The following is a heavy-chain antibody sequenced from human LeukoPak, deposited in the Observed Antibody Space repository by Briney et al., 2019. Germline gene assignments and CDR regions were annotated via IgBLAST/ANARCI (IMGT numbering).Heavy chain of an antibody. D-gene: IGHD6-13*01. Sequence: GGSLRLSCAASGFTFSSYSMNWVRQAPGKGLEWVSSISTSRNYIYYADSVKGRFAISRDNAKNSLYLQMNSLRAEDTAVYYCARGRLAGYSSSSDFDYWGQGTLVTVSS. CDR2: ISTSRNYI. J-gene: IGHJ4*02. CDR1: GFTFSSYS. CDR3: ARGRLAGYSSSSDFDY. V-gene: IGHV3-21*01.